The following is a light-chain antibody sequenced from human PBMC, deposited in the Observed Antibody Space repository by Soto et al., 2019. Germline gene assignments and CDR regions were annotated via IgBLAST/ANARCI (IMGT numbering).Light chain of an antibody. Sequence: QSALTQPASVSGSPGQSIAISCTGSSSDIGIYKYVSWYQQHPGKVPQLIIYEVTNRPSGVSNRFSGSKSGNTASLTISGRQAEDEADYYCSSYTTSSTRVFGPGTKLTVL. CDR1: SSDIGIYKY. V-gene: IGLV2-14*01. CDR2: EVT. CDR3: SSYTTSSTRV. J-gene: IGLJ1*01.